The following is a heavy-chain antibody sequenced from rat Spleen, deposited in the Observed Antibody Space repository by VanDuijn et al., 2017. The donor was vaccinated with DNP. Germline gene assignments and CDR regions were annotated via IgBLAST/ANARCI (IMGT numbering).Heavy chain of an antibody. J-gene: IGHJ4*01. CDR3: TRGAYDA. Sequence: EVKLVESGGGPVQPGRSLKLSCLASGFIFSNHWMTWIRQAPGKGLEWVASITNTGGSTYYPDSVKGRFSLSRDNAKSTLYLQMTSLRSEDTATYYCTRGAYDAWGQGASVTVSS. V-gene: IGHV5-31*01. CDR2: ITNTGGST. CDR1: GFIFSNHW.